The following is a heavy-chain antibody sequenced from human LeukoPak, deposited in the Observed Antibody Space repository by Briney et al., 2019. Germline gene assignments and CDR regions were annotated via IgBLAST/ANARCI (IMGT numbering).Heavy chain of an antibody. CDR2: ISGSGGST. J-gene: IGHJ4*02. V-gene: IGHV3-23*01. Sequence: GSLLLSCAASGFTFSSYAMSWVRPAPGKALEWVSAISGSGGSTYYADSVKGRFTISRDNSKNTLCLQMNSLRAEDTAVYYCGGWYYGSGSYLARAPFDYWGQGTLVTVSS. CDR3: GGWYYGSGSYLARAPFDY. D-gene: IGHD3-10*01. CDR1: GFTFSSYA.